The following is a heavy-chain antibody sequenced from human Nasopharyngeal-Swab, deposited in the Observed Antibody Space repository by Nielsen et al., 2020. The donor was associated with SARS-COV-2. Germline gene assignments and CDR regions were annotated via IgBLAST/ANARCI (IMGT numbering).Heavy chain of an antibody. CDR1: YV. CDR2: IIPIFGTA. V-gene: IGHV1-69*01. CDR3: ARDLRSPKGY. Sequence: YVSRGVRPAPGQGLEWMGGIIPIFGTANYAQKFQGRVTITADESTSTAYMELSSLRSEDTAVYYCARDLRSPKGYWGQGTLVTVSS. J-gene: IGHJ4*02. D-gene: IGHD5/OR15-5a*01.